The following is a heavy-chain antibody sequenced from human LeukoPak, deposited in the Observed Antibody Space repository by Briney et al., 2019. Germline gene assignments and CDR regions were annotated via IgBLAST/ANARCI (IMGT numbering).Heavy chain of an antibody. CDR2: ISGTSSYI. Sequence: GGSLRLSCTSSGFTFSTYTMNWVRQAPGKGLEWVSSISGTSSYIYYADSLKGRFTVSRDTAKNSLFLQINSLRAEDTGLYYCAREDNQPLIYNSFDYWGQGTLVTVST. CDR1: GFTFSTYT. CDR3: AREDNQPLIYNSFDY. J-gene: IGHJ4*02. D-gene: IGHD5-24*01. V-gene: IGHV3-21*01.